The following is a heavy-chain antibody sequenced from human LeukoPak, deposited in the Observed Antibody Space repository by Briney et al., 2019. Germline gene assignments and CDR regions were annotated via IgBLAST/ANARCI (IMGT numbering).Heavy chain of an antibody. CDR1: GFTFSSYG. D-gene: IGHD3-9*01. V-gene: IGHV3-30*02. J-gene: IGHJ4*02. Sequence: GGSLRLSCAASGFTFSSYGMHWVRQAPGKGLEWVAFIRYDGSNKYYADSVKGRFTISRDNSKNTLYLQMNSLRAEDTAVYYCAKAPQSPPGRYFDWLLSDYWGQGTLVTVSS. CDR2: IRYDGSNK. CDR3: AKAPQSPPGRYFDWLLSDY.